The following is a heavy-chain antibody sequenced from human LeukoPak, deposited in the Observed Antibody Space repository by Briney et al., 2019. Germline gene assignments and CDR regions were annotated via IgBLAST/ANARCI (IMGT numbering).Heavy chain of an antibody. D-gene: IGHD6-19*01. V-gene: IGHV5-51*01. CDR1: GYSFNRYC. Sequence: GESLKISCKGSGYSFNRYCIGWVRQMPGKGLQWMGIIYPGDSDTRFSAYFQGQVTISADKSISTAYLQWSRLNAANTAMYYCVRHEEVGGMFYLDYWGQGTLVNVSS. CDR2: IYPGDSDT. CDR3: VRHEEVGGMFYLDY. J-gene: IGHJ4*02.